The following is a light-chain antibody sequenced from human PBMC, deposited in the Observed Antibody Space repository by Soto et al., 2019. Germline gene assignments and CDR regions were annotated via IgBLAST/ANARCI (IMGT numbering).Light chain of an antibody. J-gene: IGKJ2*01. V-gene: IGKV3-15*01. CDR1: QSVGRN. CDR2: GTS. CDR3: QQYNKWPYT. Sequence: EIVMTQSPVALSVSPGESAALSCRASQSVGRNFAWYQQRPGQAPRVLIYGTSTSATGVPARFSGSGSGTDFTLTISSLQSEDFAVYYWQQYNKWPYTFGQGTRLEIK.